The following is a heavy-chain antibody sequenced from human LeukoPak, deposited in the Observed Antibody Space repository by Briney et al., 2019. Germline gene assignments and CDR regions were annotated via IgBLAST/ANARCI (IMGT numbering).Heavy chain of an antibody. V-gene: IGHV3-74*01. J-gene: IGHJ4*02. Sequence: GGSLRLSCAAPGFTFSSYWMHWVRQVPGKGLVWVARINPGGSSITYADSVKGRFTISRDNAKNTLYLQMDSLRAEDTGVYYCARSNQADDYWGQGTLGTVSS. CDR1: GFTFSSYW. CDR3: ARSNQADDY. D-gene: IGHD1-14*01. CDR2: INPGGSSI.